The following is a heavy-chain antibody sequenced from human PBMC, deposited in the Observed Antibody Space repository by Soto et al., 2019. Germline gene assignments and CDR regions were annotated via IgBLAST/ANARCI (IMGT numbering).Heavy chain of an antibody. V-gene: IGHV4-39*07. D-gene: IGHD3-3*01. CDR3: ARVRAGTRSGWFDP. CDR2: IYYSGST. CDR1: GGSISSSSYY. J-gene: IGHJ5*02. Sequence: PSETLSLTCTVSGGSISSSSYYWGWIRQPPGKGLEWIGSIYYSGSTYYNPSLKSRVTISVDTSKNQFSLTLSSVTAADTAVYYCARVRAGTRSGWFDPWGQGTLVTVSS.